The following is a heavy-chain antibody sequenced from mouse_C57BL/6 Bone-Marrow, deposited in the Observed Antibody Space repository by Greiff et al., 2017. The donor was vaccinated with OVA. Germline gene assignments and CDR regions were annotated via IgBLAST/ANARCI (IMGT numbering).Heavy chain of an antibody. D-gene: IGHD2-5*01. CDR1: GYTFTSYW. CDR3: ARPFYYSNYVDY. J-gene: IGHJ2*01. Sequence: QVQLKQPGAELVRPGTSVKLSCKASGYTFTSYWMHWVKQRPGQGLEWIGVIDPSDSYTNYNQKFKGKATLTVDTSSSTAYMQLSSLTSEDSAVYYCARPFYYSNYVDYWGQGTTLTVSS. CDR2: IDPSDSYT. V-gene: IGHV1-59*01.